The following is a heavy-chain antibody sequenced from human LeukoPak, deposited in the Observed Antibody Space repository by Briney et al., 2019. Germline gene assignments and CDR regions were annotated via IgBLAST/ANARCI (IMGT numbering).Heavy chain of an antibody. D-gene: IGHD2-15*01. J-gene: IGHJ4*02. CDR2: ISSSSSYI. Sequence: GGSLRLSCAASGFTFSSYSMNWVRQAPGKGLEWVSSISSSSSYIYYADSVKGRFTISRDNAKNTLYLQMNSLRAEDTAVYYCAKGDCSGGSCYPNFDYWGQGTLVTVSS. V-gene: IGHV3-21*04. CDR1: GFTFSSYS. CDR3: AKGDCSGGSCYPNFDY.